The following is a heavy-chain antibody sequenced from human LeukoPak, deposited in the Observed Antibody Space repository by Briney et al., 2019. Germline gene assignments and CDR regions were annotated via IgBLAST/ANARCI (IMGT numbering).Heavy chain of an antibody. CDR2: ISAYNGNT. D-gene: IGHD6-13*01. Sequence: ASVKVSCKASGYTFTSYGITWVRQAPGQGLEWMGGISAYNGNTNYAQKLQGRIIMTTDTSTSTAYMELRSLRSDDTAVYYCARDPGIAAAATYCDYWGQGTLVTVSS. J-gene: IGHJ4*02. CDR3: ARDPGIAAAATYCDY. CDR1: GYTFTSYG. V-gene: IGHV1-18*01.